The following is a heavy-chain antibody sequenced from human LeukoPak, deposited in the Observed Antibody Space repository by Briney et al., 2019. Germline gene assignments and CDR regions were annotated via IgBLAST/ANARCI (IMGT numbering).Heavy chain of an antibody. Sequence: PGGSLRLSCAASGFTVSTNYMSWVRQAPGKGLEWVSVIYSGGSTYYADSVKSRFTISRDNSKNTVYLQMNSLRAEDTAVYYCARDETNYYDSSGYYPHFDHWGQGTLVTVS. CDR3: ARDETNYYDSSGYYPHFDH. J-gene: IGHJ4*02. CDR1: GFTVSTNY. D-gene: IGHD3-22*01. V-gene: IGHV3-66*01. CDR2: IYSGGST.